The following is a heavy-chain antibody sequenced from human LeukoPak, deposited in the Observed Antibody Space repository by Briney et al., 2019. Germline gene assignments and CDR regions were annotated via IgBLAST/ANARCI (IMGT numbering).Heavy chain of an antibody. CDR2: GSDVGGT. D-gene: IGHD1-14*01. CDR1: GASLNGHY. CDR3: AQNGQTGFSFDP. Sequence: PSETLSLTCAVYGASLNGHYWSWIRQPPGKGLEWIGEGSDVGGTKYNPSFKSRVTISADSSKNQFSLKPRSVTAADTAVYYCAQNGQTGFSFDPWGQGTLVTVSS. J-gene: IGHJ5*02. V-gene: IGHV4-34*01.